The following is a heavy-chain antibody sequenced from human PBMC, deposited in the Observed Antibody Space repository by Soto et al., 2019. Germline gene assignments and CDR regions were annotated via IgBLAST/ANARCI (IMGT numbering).Heavy chain of an antibody. CDR3: ARGTASIAAGGHDNWFDP. J-gene: IGHJ5*02. Sequence: ASVKVSCKASGYTFTDYYMHWVRQAPGQGLEWMGWINPNNGARNYAQKFQGWVTMTRDPSISTAYMELNRLKSDDTAVYYCARGTASIAAGGHDNWFDPWGQGTLVTVSS. V-gene: IGHV1-2*04. CDR1: GYTFTDYY. D-gene: IGHD6-13*01. CDR2: INPNNGAR.